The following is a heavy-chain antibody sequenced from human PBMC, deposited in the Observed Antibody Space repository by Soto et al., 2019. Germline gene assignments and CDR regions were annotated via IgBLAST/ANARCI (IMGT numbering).Heavy chain of an antibody. J-gene: IGHJ4*02. D-gene: IGHD4-17*01. CDR1: GYSLTKHY. V-gene: IGHV1-46*01. CDR2: INPSGGST. CDR3: AREDYGDFTRFFDF. Sequence: QVQLVQSGAEVKKPGASVKISCKASGYSLTKHYIHWVRQAPGQGLDWMGMINPSGGSTYYEQKFQGRVTMTRDTSANTVYMQVSSLRSEDTALYFCAREDYGDFTRFFDFWGQGTLVTVSS.